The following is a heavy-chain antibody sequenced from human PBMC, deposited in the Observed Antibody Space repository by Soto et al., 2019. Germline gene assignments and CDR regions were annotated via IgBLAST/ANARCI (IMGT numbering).Heavy chain of an antibody. V-gene: IGHV3-74*01. J-gene: IGHJ4*02. D-gene: IGHD4-17*01. CDR1: GLTFSSYW. CDR2: INSDGSST. CDR3: ALSHTVTTDY. Sequence: EVQLVESGGGLVQPGGSLRLSCAASGLTFSSYWMHWVRQAPGKGLVWVSRINSDGSSTSYADSVKGRFTISRDNAKNTLELQRNRLRAEDTAVYYCALSHTVTTDYWGQGTLVTVSS.